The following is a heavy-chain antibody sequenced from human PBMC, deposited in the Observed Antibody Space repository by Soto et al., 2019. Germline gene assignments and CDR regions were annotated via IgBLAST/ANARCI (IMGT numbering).Heavy chain of an antibody. V-gene: IGHV4-4*07. CDR2: ISTTGNT. D-gene: IGHD1-7*01. J-gene: IGHJ4*02. CDR3: EGESGENWSYEAY. CDR1: GDTITSFS. Sequence: QVQLQESGPGLVKPSETLSLTCTVSGDTITSFSWNWIRQSAGKGLEWIGRISTTGNTHYTPSLESRVTMSLDTSKNQFSLKLTSVTAADTAVYYCEGESGENWSYEAYWGQGTLVTVSS.